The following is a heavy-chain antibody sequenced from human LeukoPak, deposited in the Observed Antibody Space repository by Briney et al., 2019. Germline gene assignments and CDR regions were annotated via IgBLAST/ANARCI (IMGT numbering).Heavy chain of an antibody. Sequence: ASVKVSCKASGYTFTNYGISWVRQAPGQGLEWMGWINPNSGGTNYAQKFQGRVTMTRDTSISTAYMELSRLRSDDTAVYYCARDRHIAAHPSLWYYYYYMDVWGKGTTVTVSS. CDR2: INPNSGGT. CDR1: GYTFTNYG. CDR3: ARDRHIAAHPSLWYYYYYMDV. D-gene: IGHD6-6*01. J-gene: IGHJ6*03. V-gene: IGHV1-2*02.